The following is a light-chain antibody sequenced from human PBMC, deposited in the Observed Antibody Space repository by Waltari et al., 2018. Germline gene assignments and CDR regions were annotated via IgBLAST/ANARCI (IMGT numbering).Light chain of an antibody. CDR3: QQYSSFST. Sequence: DIQMTQSPSMLSASVCDRVTITCRASQTIRVWLAWYQLKPGFAPKLLIYDASNLGGGVPSRFSGSGFGTNFTLTISSLQPDDFATYYCQQYSSFSTFGLGTKV. CDR2: DAS. CDR1: QTIRVW. V-gene: IGKV1-5*01. J-gene: IGKJ1*01.